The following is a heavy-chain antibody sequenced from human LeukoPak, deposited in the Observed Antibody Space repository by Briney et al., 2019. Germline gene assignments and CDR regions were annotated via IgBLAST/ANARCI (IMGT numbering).Heavy chain of an antibody. CDR3: AKDLGLIAVAGNWFDP. V-gene: IGHV3-23*01. CDR2: ISGSGGST. CDR1: GFTFSSYA. J-gene: IGHJ5*02. D-gene: IGHD6-19*01. Sequence: PGGSLRISCAASGFTFSSYAMSWVRQAPGKGLEWVSAISGSGGSTYYADSVKGRFTISRDNSKNTLYLQMNSLRAEDTAVYYCAKDLGLIAVAGNWFDPWGQGTLVTVSS.